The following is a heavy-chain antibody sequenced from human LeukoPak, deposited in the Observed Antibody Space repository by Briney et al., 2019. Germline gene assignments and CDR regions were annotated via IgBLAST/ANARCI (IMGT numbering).Heavy chain of an antibody. CDR1: GFTFSNAW. Sequence: GGSLRLSCAASGFTFSNAWMSWVRQAPGKGLEWVGRIKSKTDGGTTDYAAPVKGRFTISRDDSKNTLYLQMSSLKTEDTAVYYCAVSLGVGFRNFDYWGQGTLVTVSS. CDR2: IKSKTDGGTT. D-gene: IGHD2-2*01. CDR3: AVSLGVGFRNFDY. J-gene: IGHJ4*02. V-gene: IGHV3-15*01.